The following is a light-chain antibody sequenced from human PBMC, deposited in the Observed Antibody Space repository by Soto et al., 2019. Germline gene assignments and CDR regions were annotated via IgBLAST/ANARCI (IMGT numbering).Light chain of an antibody. J-gene: IGKJ5*01. Sequence: EIVMTQSPATLSVSPGERATLSCRASQSVSSNLAWYQQKPGQAPRLLIYGASTRATDIPPRFSGSGSGTEFTLTSSGLQSEDFSVYYCQQYNNWPPPITFGQGTRLEIK. V-gene: IGKV3-15*01. CDR3: QQYNNWPPPIT. CDR2: GAS. CDR1: QSVSSN.